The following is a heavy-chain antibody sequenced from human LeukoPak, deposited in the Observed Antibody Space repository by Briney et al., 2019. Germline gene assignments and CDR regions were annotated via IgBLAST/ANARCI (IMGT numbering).Heavy chain of an antibody. CDR1: GFTFTSYY. CDR3: VRVPR. J-gene: IGHJ4*02. V-gene: IGHV3-74*01. CDR2: ISGDGSNT. Sequence: PGGSLRLSCAASGFTFTSYYMHWVRQAPGKGLVWVSRISGDGSNTIYADSVKGRFTISRDIAKNTVYLQMNSLRAEDTAIYYCVRVPRWGQGTLVTVSS.